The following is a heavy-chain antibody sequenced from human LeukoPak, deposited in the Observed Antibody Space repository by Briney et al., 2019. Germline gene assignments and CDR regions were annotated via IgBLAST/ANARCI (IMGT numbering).Heavy chain of an antibody. V-gene: IGHV3-23*01. CDR3: ARESMETGPFDY. D-gene: IGHD2/OR15-2a*01. CDR1: GFTFSDYA. J-gene: IGHJ4*02. Sequence: GGSLRLSCAASGFTFSDYAMTWVRQAPGKGLEWVATISGSGVMTYYADSVKGRFTVSGDNSKNTLYLQMNSLRAEDTAVYYCARESMETGPFDYWGQGTLVTVSS. CDR2: ISGSGVMT.